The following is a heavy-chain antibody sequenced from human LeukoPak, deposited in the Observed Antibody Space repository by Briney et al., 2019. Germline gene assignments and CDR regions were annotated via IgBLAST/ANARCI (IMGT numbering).Heavy chain of an antibody. V-gene: IGHV1-69-2*01. Sequence: KVSCKVSGYTFTDYYMHRVQQAPGKGLEWMGLVYPEDGETIYAEKFKGRVTITADTSTDTAYMELSSLRSEDTAVYYCATTGKYYDSSGSPFDYWGQGTLVTVSS. J-gene: IGHJ4*02. CDR3: ATTGKYYDSSGSPFDY. CDR2: VYPEDGET. CDR1: GYTFTDYY. D-gene: IGHD3-22*01.